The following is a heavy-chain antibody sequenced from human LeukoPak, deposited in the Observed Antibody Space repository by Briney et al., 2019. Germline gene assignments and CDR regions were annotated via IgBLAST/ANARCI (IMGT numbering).Heavy chain of an antibody. Sequence: SETLSLTCAVSGYSITSSSWWGWIRQPPGKGLEWIGYIYHSGTTYYNPSLQSRVTMSVDTSKNQFSLKLSSVTAADTAVYYCARGGYYDSSGYYPFDYWGQGTLVTVSS. V-gene: IGHV4-28*03. D-gene: IGHD3-22*01. CDR2: IYHSGTT. CDR3: ARGGYYDSSGYYPFDY. CDR1: GYSITSSSW. J-gene: IGHJ4*02.